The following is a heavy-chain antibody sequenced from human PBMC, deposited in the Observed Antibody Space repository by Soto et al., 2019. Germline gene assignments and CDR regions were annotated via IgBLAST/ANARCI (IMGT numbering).Heavy chain of an antibody. CDR1: GGSISSYY. V-gene: IGHV4-59*01. Sequence: SETLSLTCTISGGSISSYYLSWFRQSPERGLEWIGYVYDSGTTNYNPSFNGRVTISVDTPKNQLSLKLTSVTAADTAVYYCARSVLVVANWFGPWGQGTLVTVSS. D-gene: IGHD3-22*01. CDR2: VYDSGTT. CDR3: ARSVLVVANWFGP. J-gene: IGHJ5*02.